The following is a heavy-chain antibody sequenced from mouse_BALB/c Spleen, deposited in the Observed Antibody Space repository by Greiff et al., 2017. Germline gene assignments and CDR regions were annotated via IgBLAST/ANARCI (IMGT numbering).Heavy chain of an antibody. Sequence: VKLMESGPGLVAPSQSLSITCTVSGFSLTSYGVHWVRQPPGKGLEWLGVIWAGGSTNYNSALMSRLSISKDNSKSQVFLKMNSLQTDDTAMYYCAREGLRLRAMDYWGQGTSVTVSS. J-gene: IGHJ4*01. CDR3: AREGLRLRAMDY. D-gene: IGHD1-2*01. V-gene: IGHV2-9*02. CDR1: GFSLTSYG. CDR2: IWAGGST.